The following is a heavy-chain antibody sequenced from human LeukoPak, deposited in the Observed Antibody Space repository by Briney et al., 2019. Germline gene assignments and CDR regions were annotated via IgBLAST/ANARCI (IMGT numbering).Heavy chain of an antibody. D-gene: IGHD2-2*01. V-gene: IGHV4-34*01. CDR1: GGSFSGYY. CDR2: INHSGST. Sequence: KPSETLSLTCAVYGGSFSGYYWSWIRQPPGKGLEWIGEINHSGSTNYSPFLKSRVTMSVDTSKNQFSLKLSSVTAADTAMDYCARVGLQIVVVPAATTQTTYYYYMDVWDTGTTVTVSS. J-gene: IGHJ6*03. CDR3: ARVGLQIVVVPAATTQTTYYYYMDV.